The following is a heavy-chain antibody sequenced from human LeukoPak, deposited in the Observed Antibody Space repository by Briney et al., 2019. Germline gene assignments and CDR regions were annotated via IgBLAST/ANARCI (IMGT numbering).Heavy chain of an antibody. CDR3: ARETVAGATNYFDY. V-gene: IGHV3-7*03. CDR2: INPDGRDT. J-gene: IGHJ4*02. D-gene: IGHD1-26*01. Sequence: GGSLRLSCVVSGFTFNRCWMNWVRQAPGKGLEWVAHINPDGRDTYYVDSVKGRFTISRDNSKSTLYLQMNSLRAEDTAVYYCARETVAGATNYFDYWGQGTLVTVSS. CDR1: GFTFNRCW.